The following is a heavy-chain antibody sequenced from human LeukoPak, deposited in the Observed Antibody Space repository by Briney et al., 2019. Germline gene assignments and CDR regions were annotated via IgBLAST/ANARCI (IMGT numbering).Heavy chain of an antibody. J-gene: IGHJ5*02. V-gene: IGHV5-51*01. Sequence: XXQNPGXGXEWMGIMHPGESEINYSPSFEGQVTISADTSISTAYLEWYSLKASDSAIYYCAKTIASLGSGARYFDPWGQGTMITVSS. CDR3: AKTIASLGSGARYFDP. D-gene: IGHD5/OR15-5a*01. CDR2: MHPGESEI.